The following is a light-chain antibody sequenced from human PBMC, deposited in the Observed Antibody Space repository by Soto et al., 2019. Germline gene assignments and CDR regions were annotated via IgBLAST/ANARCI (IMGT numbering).Light chain of an antibody. CDR1: QAISNY. Sequence: DIQMTQSPSSLSASVGARVTITCRASQAISNYLAWYQQKPGKVPKLLIYAASTLQSGVPSRFSGSGSGTDFTLTISSLQPEDVATYYCQKYNSAPRTFGQGTKVEIK. V-gene: IGKV1-27*01. J-gene: IGKJ1*01. CDR2: AAS. CDR3: QKYNSAPRT.